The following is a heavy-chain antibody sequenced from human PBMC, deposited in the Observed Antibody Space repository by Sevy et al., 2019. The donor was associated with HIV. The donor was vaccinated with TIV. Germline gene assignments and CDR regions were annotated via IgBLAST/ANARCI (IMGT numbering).Heavy chain of an antibody. CDR2: ISAGGGSP. CDR1: GFTFSSYA. CDR3: AKDRVWELGDAFDI. J-gene: IGHJ3*02. Sequence: GGFLRLSCAASGFTFSSYAMSWVRQAPGKGLEWVSGISAGGGSPYYADSVKGRFAISRDNSKNTLYLQMNSLRADDTAVYYCAKDRVWELGDAFDIWGQGTMVTVSS. V-gene: IGHV3-23*01. D-gene: IGHD1-26*01.